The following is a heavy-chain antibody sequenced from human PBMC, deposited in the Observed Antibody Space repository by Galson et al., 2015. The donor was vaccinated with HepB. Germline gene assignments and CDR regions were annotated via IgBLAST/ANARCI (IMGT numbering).Heavy chain of an antibody. Sequence: LRLSCAASGLSFNNAWMSWVRRAPGKGLEWVGQIKAKVDGGTSDYAAPVTGRFFISRDDSKNTMYLQMNSLKAEDTAVYYCTTEDGPYSDTYFDIWGQGTLVTVSS. CDR2: IKAKVDGGTS. D-gene: IGHD2-15*01. V-gene: IGHV3-15*01. J-gene: IGHJ4*02. CDR1: GLSFNNAW. CDR3: TTEDGPYSDTYFDI.